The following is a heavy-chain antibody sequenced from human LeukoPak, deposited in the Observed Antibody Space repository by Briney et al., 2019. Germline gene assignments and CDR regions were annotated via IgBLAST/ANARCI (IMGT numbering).Heavy chain of an antibody. V-gene: IGHV1-18*01. J-gene: IGHJ5*02. CDR2: ISAYNGNT. CDR1: GYTFTSYG. D-gene: IGHD4-17*01. CDR3: ARARATRTTVTRGWFDP. Sequence: ASAKVSCKASGYTFTSYGISWVRQAPGQGLEWMGWISAYNGNTNYAQKLQGRVTMTTDTSTSTAYMELRSLRSDDTAVYYCARARATRTTVTRGWFDPWGQGTLVTVSS.